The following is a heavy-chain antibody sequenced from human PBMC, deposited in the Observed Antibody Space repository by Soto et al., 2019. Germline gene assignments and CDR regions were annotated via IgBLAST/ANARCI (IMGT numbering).Heavy chain of an antibody. V-gene: IGHV1-18*01. CDR3: ARGVIGSWYLGNFDY. J-gene: IGHJ4*02. CDR1: GFPFSRYG. CDR2: ISAYNGNT. D-gene: IGHD6-13*01. Sequence: GASVKVSCKASGFPFSRYGITWVRQAPGQGLEWMGWISAYNGNTNHAQKFQGRVTMTTDTSTTTAFMELRSLRSDDTAMYYCARGVIGSWYLGNFDYWGQGTLVTVSS.